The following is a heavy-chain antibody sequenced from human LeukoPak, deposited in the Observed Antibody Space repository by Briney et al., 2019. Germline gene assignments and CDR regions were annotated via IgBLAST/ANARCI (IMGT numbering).Heavy chain of an antibody. J-gene: IGHJ4*02. CDR1: GFSVNSNY. D-gene: IGHD3-10*01. CDR2: IYSSGST. V-gene: IGHV3-66*01. Sequence: PGGSLRLSCAASGFSVNSNYMSWVRQAPGKGLEWVSVIYSSGSTYYADSVKGRFTISRDNAKNSLFLQMDSLRAEDTAVYYCARDLAGHYYGSGSSFDYWGQGTLVTAS. CDR3: ARDLAGHYYGSGSSFDY.